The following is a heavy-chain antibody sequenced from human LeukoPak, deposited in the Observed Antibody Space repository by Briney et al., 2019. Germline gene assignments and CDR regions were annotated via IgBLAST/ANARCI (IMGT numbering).Heavy chain of an antibody. CDR1: GYSFVGYG. Sequence: GASVKVSCKASGYSFVGYGITWVRQAPGQGLEWMGWMNPNSGNTGYAQKFQGRVTMTEDTSTDTAYMELSSLRSEDTAVYYCATGPGGVATRPYFDYWGQGTLVTVSS. J-gene: IGHJ4*02. V-gene: IGHV1-8*02. CDR3: ATGPGGVATRPYFDY. CDR2: MNPNSGNT. D-gene: IGHD5-12*01.